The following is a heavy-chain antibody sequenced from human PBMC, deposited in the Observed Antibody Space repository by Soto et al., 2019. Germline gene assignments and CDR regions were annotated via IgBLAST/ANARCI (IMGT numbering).Heavy chain of an antibody. Sequence: GASVKVSCKASGGTFSSYAISWVRQAPGQGLEWMGGIIPIFGTANYAQKFQGRVTITADESTSTAYMELSSLRSEDTAVYYCARDWDVLMAEAWGIYYYGMDVWGQGTTVTVSS. CDR3: ARDWDVLMAEAWGIYYYGMDV. D-gene: IGHD2-8*01. CDR2: IIPIFGTA. J-gene: IGHJ6*01. CDR1: GGTFSSYA. V-gene: IGHV1-69*13.